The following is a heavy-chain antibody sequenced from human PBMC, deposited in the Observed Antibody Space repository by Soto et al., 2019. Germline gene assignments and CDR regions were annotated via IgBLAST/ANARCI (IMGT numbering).Heavy chain of an antibody. J-gene: IGHJ4*02. CDR2: INSDGSTT. D-gene: IGHD1-26*01. CDR3: ARGPPQDSVNYYPWDY. Sequence: EVQLVESGGGLVQPGGSLRLSCAGSGYTFRSHWMHWVRQAPGKGLVWVSRINSDGSTTRYADSVKGRFTISRDNAKNTLYLQMNSLRAEDTAVYYCARGPPQDSVNYYPWDYWGQGTLVTVSS. CDR1: GYTFRSHW. V-gene: IGHV3-74*01.